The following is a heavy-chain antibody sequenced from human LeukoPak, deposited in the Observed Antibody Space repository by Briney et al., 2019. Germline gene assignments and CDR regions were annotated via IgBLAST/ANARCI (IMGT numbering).Heavy chain of an antibody. CDR2: IYSGGST. V-gene: IGHV3-66*01. D-gene: IGHD6-25*01. J-gene: IGHJ3*02. CDR3: ARDRAAGYADAFDI. CDR1: GFTVSSNY. Sequence: PGGSLRLSCAASGFTVSSNYMNWVRQAPGKGLEWVSVIYSGGSTYYADSVKGRFTISRDNSKNTLYLQMNSLRAEDTAVYYCARDRAAGYADAFDIWGPGTMVSVSS.